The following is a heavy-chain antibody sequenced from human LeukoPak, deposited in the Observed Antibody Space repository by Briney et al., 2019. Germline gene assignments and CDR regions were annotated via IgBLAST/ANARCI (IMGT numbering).Heavy chain of an antibody. V-gene: IGHV1-69*05. J-gene: IGHJ4*02. Sequence: SVRVSCKASGGTFSSYAISWVRQAPGQGLEWMGRIIPIFGTANYEQKFQGRVTITTDESTSTAYMELSSLRSEDTAVYYCARGPSGYSYGYTDYWGQGTLVTVSS. CDR3: ARGPSGYSYGYTDY. CDR1: GGTFSSYA. D-gene: IGHD5-18*01. CDR2: IIPIFGTA.